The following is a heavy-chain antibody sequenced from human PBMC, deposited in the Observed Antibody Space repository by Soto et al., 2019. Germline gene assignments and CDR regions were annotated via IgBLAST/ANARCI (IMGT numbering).Heavy chain of an antibody. CDR2: IIPIFGTA. CDR3: AREKGYSGYDSVLGY. J-gene: IGHJ4*02. Sequence: SVKVSCKASGGTFSSYAISWVRQAPGQGLEWMGGIIPIFGTANYAQKFQGRVTITADESTSTAYMELSSLRSEDTAVYYCAREKGYSGYDSVLGYWGQGTLVTVSS. CDR1: GGTFSSYA. V-gene: IGHV1-69*13. D-gene: IGHD5-12*01.